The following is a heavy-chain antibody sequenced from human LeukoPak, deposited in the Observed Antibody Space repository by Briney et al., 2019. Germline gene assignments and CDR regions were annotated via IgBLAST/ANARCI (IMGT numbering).Heavy chain of an antibody. V-gene: IGHV3-30-3*01. CDR1: GFTFSTCA. CDR2: ISYEGSIK. J-gene: IGHJ4*02. D-gene: IGHD6-13*01. Sequence: GGSLRLSCAASGFTFSTCAMHWVRQAPGKGLEWVAIISYEGSIKYYADSVKGRFTISRDNSKNTLYLQMNSLRTEDTAVYYCARSSTWSFDYWGQGTLVTVSP. CDR3: ARSSTWSFDY.